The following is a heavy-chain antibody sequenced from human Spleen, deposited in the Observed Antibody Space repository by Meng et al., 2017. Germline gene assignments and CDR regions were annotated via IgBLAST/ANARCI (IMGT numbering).Heavy chain of an antibody. D-gene: IGHD6-13*01. CDR1: GGSFLYYS. CDR2: INHSGST. V-gene: IGHV4-34*01. CDR3: ARGQLASSTFFATNWFDP. Sequence: QVQHRRGGAGLCEPSRPLSLTGCVCGGSFLYYSRSWIRQPPGKGLDWIGEINHSGSTNYNPSLVSRATISVDTPKNQFSLKLSSVTGADTAVYYCARGQLASSTFFATNWFDPWGQGTLVTVSS. J-gene: IGHJ5*02.